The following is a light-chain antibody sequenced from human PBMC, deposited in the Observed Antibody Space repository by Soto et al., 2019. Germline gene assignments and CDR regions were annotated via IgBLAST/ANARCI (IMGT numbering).Light chain of an antibody. CDR3: AAWDDSLNGVV. CDR2: YDD. J-gene: IGLJ2*01. CDR1: SSNLGNNA. V-gene: IGLV1-36*01. Sequence: QPVLTQPPSVSEAPRQRVTISCSGSSSNLGNNAVNWYQQLPGKAPKLLIYYDDLLPSGVSDRFSGSKSGTSASLAISGLQSEDEADYYCAAWDDSLNGVVFGGGTKLTVL.